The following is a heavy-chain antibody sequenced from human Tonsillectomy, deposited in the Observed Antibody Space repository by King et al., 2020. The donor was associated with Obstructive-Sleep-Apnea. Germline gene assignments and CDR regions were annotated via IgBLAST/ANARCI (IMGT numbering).Heavy chain of an antibody. D-gene: IGHD3-10*01. CDR3: SRGYYGSGTYYYADY. V-gene: IGHV3-49*03. J-gene: IGHJ4*02. Sequence: QLVQSGGGLVQPGRSLRLSCTASGFTFGDYAMSWFRQAPGKGLEWVGFIRSKGYGGTIEYAASVRGRFTISRDDSKSIAYLQMNSLKTEDTAVYYCSRGYYGSGTYYYADYWGQGTLVTVSS. CDR2: IRSKGYGGTI. CDR1: GFTFGDYA.